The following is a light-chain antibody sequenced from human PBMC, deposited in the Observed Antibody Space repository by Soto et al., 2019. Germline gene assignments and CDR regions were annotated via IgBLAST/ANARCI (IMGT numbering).Light chain of an antibody. V-gene: IGLV1-40*01. CDR2: DNN. CDR3: QSYDSSLSGSGV. Sequence: QSVLTQPPSVSGAPGQRVTISCTGSSSNIGAGYDVHWYQQLPGTAPKLLIFDNNNRPSGVPDRFSGSKSGTSASLAITGLQADDEGDYYCQSYDSSLSGSGVFGGGTKVTVL. CDR1: SSNIGAGYD. J-gene: IGLJ2*01.